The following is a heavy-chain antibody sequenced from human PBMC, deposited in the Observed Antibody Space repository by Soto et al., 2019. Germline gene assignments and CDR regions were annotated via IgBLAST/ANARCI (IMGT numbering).Heavy chain of an antibody. D-gene: IGHD1-7*01. CDR3: ARDGIGGTVFRGYLDY. CDR1: GGIFHGYG. Sequence: QEQLVESGGGVVQPGTSLRLSCAVPGGIFHGYGMHWVRQAPGKGLEWVAIIRFDGSNEEYADSVKGRFTIARDNSKITLYLQMNALGAEDTAVYYCARDGIGGTVFRGYLDYWGRGTVVTVSS. J-gene: IGHJ4*02. CDR2: IRFDGSNE. V-gene: IGHV3-33*01.